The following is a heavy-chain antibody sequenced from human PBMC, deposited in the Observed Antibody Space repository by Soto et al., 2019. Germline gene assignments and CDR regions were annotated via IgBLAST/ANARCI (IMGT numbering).Heavy chain of an antibody. CDR2: IYPGDSDT. CDR3: ARVRTSYYFDY. V-gene: IGHV5-51*01. Sequence: ESLKISWKGSGDSFTTNWIGWVLQMPGKGLEWIGIIYPGDSDTRYSPSFQGQVIISADKSINTAYLQWGSLKASDTAMYYCARVRTSYYFDYWGQGTLVTVSS. J-gene: IGHJ4*02. CDR1: GDSFTTNW.